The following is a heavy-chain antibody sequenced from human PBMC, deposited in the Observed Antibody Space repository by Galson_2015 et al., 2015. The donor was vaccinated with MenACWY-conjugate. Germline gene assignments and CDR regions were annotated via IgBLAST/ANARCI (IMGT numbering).Heavy chain of an antibody. CDR3: AKDKGWTTQVRGIIIREIDY. CDR1: GFTFSNYA. D-gene: IGHD3-10*01. CDR2: ISDSGDTT. V-gene: IGHV3-23*01. Sequence: SLRLSCAASGFTFSNYAMRWVRQAPGKGLEWVSAISDSGDTTSYADSVKGRFTISRDNSKNTLYMQMNSLRAGDTAMYYCAKDKGWTTQVRGIIIREIDYWGQGALVTVSS. J-gene: IGHJ4*02.